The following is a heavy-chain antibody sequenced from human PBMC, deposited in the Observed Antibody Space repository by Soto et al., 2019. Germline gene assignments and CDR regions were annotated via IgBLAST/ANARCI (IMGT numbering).Heavy chain of an antibody. D-gene: IGHD6-13*01. J-gene: IGHJ6*02. CDR2: ISSSSSYI. Sequence: GWSLRLSCAASVFTFISYSMNWVRQAPGKGLEWVSSISSSSSYIYYADSVKGRFTISRDNAKNSLYLQMNSLRAEDTAVYYCARDPTIAPSYYGMDVWGQGTTVTVSS. V-gene: IGHV3-21*01. CDR1: VFTFISYS. CDR3: ARDPTIAPSYYGMDV.